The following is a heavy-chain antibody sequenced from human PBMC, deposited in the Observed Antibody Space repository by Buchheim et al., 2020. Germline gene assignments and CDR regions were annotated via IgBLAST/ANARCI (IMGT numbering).Heavy chain of an antibody. Sequence: QLQLQESGPGLVKPSETLSLTCTVSGGSISSSSYYWGWIRQPPGKGLEWIGSIYYSGSTYYNPSLKSRVTISVDTSKHQFSLKLSSVTAADTAVYYCARDQSFEDSSGYYYPNWFDPWGQGTL. CDR2: IYYSGST. J-gene: IGHJ5*02. D-gene: IGHD3-22*01. CDR3: ARDQSFEDSSGYYYPNWFDP. V-gene: IGHV4-39*07. CDR1: GGSISSSSYY.